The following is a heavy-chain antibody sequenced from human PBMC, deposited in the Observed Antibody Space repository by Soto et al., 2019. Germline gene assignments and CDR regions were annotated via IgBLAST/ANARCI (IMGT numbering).Heavy chain of an antibody. J-gene: IGHJ4*02. Sequence: EVQLVESGGGLVKPGGSLRLSCAASGFTIRSYSINWVRQAPGKGLEWVSSISGSSSFIYYADSVKGRFSISRDNAKNSLYLQMNSLRAEDTAVYYCARDWSSSDWFPHIDYWGQGTLVTVSS. CDR3: ARDWSSSDWFPHIDY. CDR2: ISGSSSFI. V-gene: IGHV3-21*06. D-gene: IGHD6-19*01. CDR1: GFTIRSYS.